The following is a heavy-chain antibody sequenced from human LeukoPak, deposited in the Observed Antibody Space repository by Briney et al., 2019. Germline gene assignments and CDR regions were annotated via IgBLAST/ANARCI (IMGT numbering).Heavy chain of an antibody. J-gene: IGHJ3*02. D-gene: IGHD3-10*01. CDR3: ARRGLGSRAFDI. Sequence: SETLSLTCAVSGGSLSSGGYSWSWIRQPPGTGLEWIEYIYHSGSTYYNPSLKSRVTISVDRSKNQFSLKLSSVTAADTAVYYCARRGLGSRAFDIWGQGTMVTVSS. CDR1: GGSLSSGGYS. V-gene: IGHV4-30-2*01. CDR2: IYHSGST.